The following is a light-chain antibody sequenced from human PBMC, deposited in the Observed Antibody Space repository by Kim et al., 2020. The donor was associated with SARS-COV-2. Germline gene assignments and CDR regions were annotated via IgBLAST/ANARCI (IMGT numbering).Light chain of an antibody. J-gene: IGLJ3*02. V-gene: IGLV6-57*02. Sequence: GKTVTSACSGSSGGSASNYVQWYQQRAGRGPTAVVYEDNQRPSGVPDRFSGCSDSGSRSASLASAGRKTEEEADCCCQSDDSSDWVFGGGTQLTGL. CDR3: QSDDSSDWV. CDR2: EDN. CDR1: SGGSASNY.